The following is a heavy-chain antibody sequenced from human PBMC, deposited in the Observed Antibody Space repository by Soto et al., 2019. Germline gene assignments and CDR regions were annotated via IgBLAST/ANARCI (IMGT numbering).Heavy chain of an antibody. Sequence: GGSLRLSCAASGFTFSNAWMNWVRQAPGKGLEWVSAISGSGGSTYYADSVKGRFTISRDNSKNTLYLQMNSLRAEDTAVYYCAKGTTSSGWYVMDDYWGQGTLVTVSS. D-gene: IGHD6-19*01. J-gene: IGHJ4*02. CDR2: ISGSGGST. CDR3: AKGTTSSGWYVMDDY. V-gene: IGHV3-23*01. CDR1: GFTFSNAW.